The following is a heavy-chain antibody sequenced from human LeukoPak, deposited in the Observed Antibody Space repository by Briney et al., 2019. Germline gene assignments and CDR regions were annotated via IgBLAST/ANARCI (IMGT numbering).Heavy chain of an antibody. CDR3: VIMATIGKHRDVFDI. D-gene: IGHD5-24*01. CDR1: GFTFSSYA. CDR2: ISYDGSNK. V-gene: IGHV3-30*04. Sequence: PGRSLRLSCAASGFTFSSYAMHWVRQAPGKGLEWVAVISYDGSNKYYADSVKGRFTISRDNSKNTLYLQMNSLRAEDTAVYYCVIMATIGKHRDVFDIWGQGTMVTVSS. J-gene: IGHJ3*02.